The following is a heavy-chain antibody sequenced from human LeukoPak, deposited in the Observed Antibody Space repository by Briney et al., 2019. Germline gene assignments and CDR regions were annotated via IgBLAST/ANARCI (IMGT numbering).Heavy chain of an antibody. CDR2: ISGSTSTF. J-gene: IGHJ4*02. V-gene: IGHV3-48*04. CDR1: GFTFSSYS. D-gene: IGHD2-21*02. Sequence: GGSLRLSCAASGFTFSSYSMNWVRQVPGKGLEWVSYISGSTSTFYYADSVKGRFTISRDNSKNTLYLQMDSLRVEDTAIYYCAKDGGSCFSLDCSEEGDYWGLGTLVTVSS. CDR3: AKDGGSCFSLDCSEEGDY.